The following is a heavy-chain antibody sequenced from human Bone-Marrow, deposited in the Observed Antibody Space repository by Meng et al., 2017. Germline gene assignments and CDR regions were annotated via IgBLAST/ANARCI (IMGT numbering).Heavy chain of an antibody. J-gene: IGHJ4*02. D-gene: IGHD6-19*01. Sequence: QVQLQESGPGLVKPSGTLSLTCGVSGASVSSGYWWTWVRRPPGKGLEWIGEFHHSGTTNYNPSLRSRVTISVDTSKNQFSLRLTSVTAADTAVYYCAASSGWYRIDSWGQGTLVTVSS. CDR2: FHHSGTT. CDR3: AASSGWYRIDS. CDR1: GASVSSGYW. V-gene: IGHV4-4*02.